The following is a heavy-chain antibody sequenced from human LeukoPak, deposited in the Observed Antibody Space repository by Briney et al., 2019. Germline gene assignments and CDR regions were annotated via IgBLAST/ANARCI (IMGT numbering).Heavy chain of an antibody. CDR1: GFTFSSYS. CDR3: AKDSGQYFDY. J-gene: IGHJ4*02. V-gene: IGHV3-21*01. CDR2: ISSSSRYI. Sequence: GGSLRLSCAASGFTFSSYSMNWVRQAPGKGLEWVSSISSSSRYIYYADSVKGRFTISRDNSKNTLYLQMNSLRAEDTAVYYCAKDSGQYFDYWGQGTLVTVSS. D-gene: IGHD3-10*01.